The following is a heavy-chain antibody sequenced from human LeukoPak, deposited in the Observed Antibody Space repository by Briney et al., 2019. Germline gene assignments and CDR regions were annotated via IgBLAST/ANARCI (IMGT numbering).Heavy chain of an antibody. CDR2: ISSSSSYI. J-gene: IGHJ4*02. D-gene: IGHD6-13*01. CDR3: ARDSRRGLAAAGIDY. CDR1: GFTFSSYS. Sequence: PGGSLRLSCAASGFTFSSYSMNRVRQAPGKGLEWVSSISSSSSYIYYADSVKGRFTISRDNAKNSLYLQMNSLRAEDTAVYYCARDSRRGLAAAGIDYWGQGTLVTVSS. V-gene: IGHV3-21*01.